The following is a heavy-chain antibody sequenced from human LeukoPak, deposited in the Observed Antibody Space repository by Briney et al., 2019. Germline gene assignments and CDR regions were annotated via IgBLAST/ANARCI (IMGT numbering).Heavy chain of an antibody. CDR3: ARGDKQDYGDYDGRYYFDY. V-gene: IGHV3-48*01. Sequence: GGSLRLSCAASGFTFSSYSMNWVRQAPGKGLEWVSYISSSSSTIYYADSVKGRFTISRDNAKNSLYLQMNSLRAEDTAVYYCARGDKQDYGDYDGRYYFDYWGQRTLVTVSS. J-gene: IGHJ4*02. CDR1: GFTFSSYS. D-gene: IGHD4-17*01. CDR2: ISSSSSTI.